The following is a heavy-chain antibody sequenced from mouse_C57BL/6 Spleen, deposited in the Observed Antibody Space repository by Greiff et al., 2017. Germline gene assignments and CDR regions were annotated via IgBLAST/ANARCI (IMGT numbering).Heavy chain of an antibody. D-gene: IGHD2-5*01. CDR1: GYTFTDYN. CDR2: INPNNGGT. Sequence: EVQLQQSGPELVKPGASVKIPCKASGYTFTDYNMDWVKQSHGKSLEWIGDINPNNGGTIYNQKFKGKATLTVDKSSSTAYMELRSLTSEDTAVYYCARRSNYGLFDYWGQGTTLTVSS. J-gene: IGHJ2*01. V-gene: IGHV1-18*01. CDR3: ARRSNYGLFDY.